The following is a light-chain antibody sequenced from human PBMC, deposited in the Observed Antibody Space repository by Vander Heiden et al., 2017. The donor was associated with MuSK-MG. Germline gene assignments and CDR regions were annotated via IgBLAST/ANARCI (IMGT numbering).Light chain of an antibody. CDR2: GAS. CDR3: QQNGSSPQAIT. J-gene: IGKJ5*01. CDR1: RSVSSSY. Sequence: EFVLTQPPAPLPLPLGERPPLSCSAIRSVSSSYLAWDQQKPGQAPRLLIYGASSRATGIPDRFSGSGSGTDFALTISRLGPEDFAVYNCQQNGSSPQAITFGQGTRLEIK. V-gene: IGKV3-20*01.